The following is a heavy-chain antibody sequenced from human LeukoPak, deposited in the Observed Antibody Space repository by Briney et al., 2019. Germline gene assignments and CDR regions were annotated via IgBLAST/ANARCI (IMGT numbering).Heavy chain of an antibody. J-gene: IGHJ4*02. V-gene: IGHV3-23*01. CDR2: ISGSGGST. D-gene: IGHD3-22*01. CDR3: SNDPTMIVVVIPDY. CDR1: GVTFSRYA. Sequence: GGSLRLSCAASGVTFSRYAMSWGGQAPREGLGVVWAISGSGGSTYFADSVMGRCVISRDNSKKTLFPQVTRLRAADTAVVYCSNDPTMIVVVIPDYWGRGPLVRVS.